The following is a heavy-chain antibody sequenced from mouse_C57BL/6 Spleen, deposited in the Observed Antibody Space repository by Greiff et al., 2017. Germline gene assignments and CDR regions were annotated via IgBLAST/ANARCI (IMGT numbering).Heavy chain of an antibody. CDR1: GYTFTSYW. J-gene: IGHJ3*01. CDR2: IDPSDSYT. Sequence: QVQLQQPGAELVMPGASVKLSCKASGYTFTSYWMHWVKQRPGQGLEWIGEIDPSDSYTNYNQKFKGKSTLTVDKSSSTAYMQLSSLTSEDSAVYYCARVDYSNSFAYWGQGTLVTVSA. D-gene: IGHD2-5*01. V-gene: IGHV1-69*01. CDR3: ARVDYSNSFAY.